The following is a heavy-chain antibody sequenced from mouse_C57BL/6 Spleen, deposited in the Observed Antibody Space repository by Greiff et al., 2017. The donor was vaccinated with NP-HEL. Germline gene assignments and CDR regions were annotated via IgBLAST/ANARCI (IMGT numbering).Heavy chain of an antibody. J-gene: IGHJ1*03. CDR2: ISSGGDYI. CDR3: TRHYYGGRNWDFDV. V-gene: IGHV5-9-1*02. D-gene: IGHD1-1*01. Sequence: EVQLVESGEGLVKPGGSLKLSCAASGFTFSSSAMSWVRQTPEKRLEWVAYISSGGDYIYYADTVKGRFTISRDNARNNLYLQMSSLKSEDTAMYYCTRHYYGGRNWDFDVWGTGTTVTVSS. CDR1: GFTFSSSA.